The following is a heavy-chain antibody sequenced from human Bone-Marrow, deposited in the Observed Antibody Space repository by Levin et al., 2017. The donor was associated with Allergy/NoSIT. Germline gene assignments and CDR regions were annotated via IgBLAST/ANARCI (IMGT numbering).Heavy chain of an antibody. CDR2: ISAYNGNT. V-gene: IGHV1-18*01. Sequence: ASVKVSCKASGYTFTSYGISWVRQAPGQGLEWMGWISAYNGNTNYAQKLQGRVTMTTDTSTSTAYMELRSLRSDDTAVYYCARDGNEVLWFGESFFNWFDPWGQGTLVTVSS. D-gene: IGHD3-10*01. CDR1: GYTFTSYG. CDR3: ARDGNEVLWFGESFFNWFDP. J-gene: IGHJ5*02.